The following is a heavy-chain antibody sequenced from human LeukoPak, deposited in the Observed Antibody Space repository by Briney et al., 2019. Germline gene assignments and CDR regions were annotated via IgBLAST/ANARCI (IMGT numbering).Heavy chain of an antibody. V-gene: IGHV4-39*07. D-gene: IGHD6-6*01. CDR2: IYYSGST. CDR3: ARDLKGEDSSSSGNYYYYMDV. Sequence: PSETLSLTCTVSGGSISSSSYYWGWIRQPPGKGLEWIGSIYYSGSTYYNPSLKSRVTISVDTSKNQFSLKLSSVTAADTAVYYCARDLKGEDSSSSGNYYYYMDVWGKGTTVTVSS. J-gene: IGHJ6*03. CDR1: GGSISSSSYY.